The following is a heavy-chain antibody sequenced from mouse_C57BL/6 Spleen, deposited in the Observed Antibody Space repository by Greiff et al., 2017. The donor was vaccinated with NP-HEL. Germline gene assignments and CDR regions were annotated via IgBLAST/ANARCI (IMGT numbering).Heavy chain of an antibody. CDR1: GFTFSDYG. CDR3: ARYGSAYYFDY. Sequence: EVQLVESGGGLVKPGGSLKLSCAASGFTFSDYGMHWVRQAPEKGLEWVAYISSGSSTIYYADTVKGRFTISRDNAKNTLFLQRTSLRSEDTAMYYCARYGSAYYFDYWGQGTTLTVSS. CDR2: ISSGSSTI. J-gene: IGHJ2*01. D-gene: IGHD1-1*01. V-gene: IGHV5-17*01.